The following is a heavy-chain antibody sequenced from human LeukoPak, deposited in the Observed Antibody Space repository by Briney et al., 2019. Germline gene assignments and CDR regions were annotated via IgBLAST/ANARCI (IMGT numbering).Heavy chain of an antibody. CDR3: ARADWMGSSTSDYYYGMDV. D-gene: IGHD2-2*01. Sequence: SVKVSCKASGGTFSSYAISWVRQAPGQGLEWMGGIIPIFGTANYAQKFQGRVTITADESTSTAYMELSSLRSEDTAVYYCARADWMGSSTSDYYYGMDVWGQGTTVTVSS. J-gene: IGHJ6*02. V-gene: IGHV1-69*13. CDR1: GGTFSSYA. CDR2: IIPIFGTA.